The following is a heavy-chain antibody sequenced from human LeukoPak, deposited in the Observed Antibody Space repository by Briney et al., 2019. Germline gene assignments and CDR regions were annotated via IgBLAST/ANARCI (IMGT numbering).Heavy chain of an antibody. J-gene: IGHJ3*02. Sequence: ASVKVSCKASGYTFTSYGISWVRQAPGQGLEWMGWISAYNGNTNYAQKLQGRVTMTTDTSTSTAYMELRSLRSEDTAVYYCARDDVVVVAATNAFDIWGQGTMVTVSS. V-gene: IGHV1-18*01. CDR1: GYTFTSYG. CDR3: ARDDVVVVAATNAFDI. D-gene: IGHD2-15*01. CDR2: ISAYNGNT.